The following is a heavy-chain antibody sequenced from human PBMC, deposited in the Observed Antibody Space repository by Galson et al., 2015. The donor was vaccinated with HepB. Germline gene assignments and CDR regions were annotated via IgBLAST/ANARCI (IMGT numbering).Heavy chain of an antibody. CDR1: RCRFSDIH. V-gene: IGHV3-11*01. D-gene: IGHD1-26*01. CDR2: IRTSGIAI. Sequence: SISCAASRCRFSDIHISCIRQGPVTALEWLAQIRTSGIAIYYAGLVKGRFTVSRDNAKKSLFLQMNSLGADDTAIYYCARDVTGWAGHWGQGTLVTVSS. J-gene: IGHJ4*02. CDR3: ARDVTGWAGH.